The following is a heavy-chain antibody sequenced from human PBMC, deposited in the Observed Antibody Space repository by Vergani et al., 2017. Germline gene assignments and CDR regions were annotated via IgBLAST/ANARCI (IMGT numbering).Heavy chain of an antibody. CDR3: VKDAGSYENFFDS. J-gene: IGHJ4*02. V-gene: IGHV3-23*01. D-gene: IGHD1-26*01. Sequence: EVQLLESGGGLVQPGRSLRLSCAGSGFIFSDYGMTWVRQAPGRGLEWVSAISAGGESTFYADSVKGRFIISRDNSKNTVYLQMNSLRPEDTATYYCVKDAGSYENFFDSWGQGTLVTVSS. CDR1: GFIFSDYG. CDR2: ISAGGEST.